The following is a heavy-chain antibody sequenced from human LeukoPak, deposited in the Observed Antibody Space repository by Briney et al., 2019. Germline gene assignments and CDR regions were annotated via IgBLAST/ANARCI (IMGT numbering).Heavy chain of an antibody. CDR1: GFTFSTYE. V-gene: IGHV3-48*03. CDR3: AREGGSGYDDAFDT. CDR2: IGGSGSSI. J-gene: IGHJ3*02. D-gene: IGHD3-9*01. Sequence: GGSLRLSCTASGFTFSTYEMNWVRQAPGKGLEWISYIGGSGSSIFYADSLQGRFTVSRDNAKNSVYLQMNSLRAEDTAVYYCAREGGSGYDDAFDTWGHGTTVTVSS.